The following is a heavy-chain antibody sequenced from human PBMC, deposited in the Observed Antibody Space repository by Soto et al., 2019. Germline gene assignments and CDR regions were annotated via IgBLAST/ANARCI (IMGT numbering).Heavy chain of an antibody. CDR3: ARAKGGITFGGVIANEAHYFDY. Sequence: ASVKVSCKASGGTFSSYAISWVRQAPGQGLEWMGGIIPIFGTANYAQKFQGRVTITADESTSTAYMELSSLRSEDTAVYYCARAKGGITFGGVIANEAHYFDYWGQGTLVTVSS. CDR1: GGTFSSYA. V-gene: IGHV1-69*13. J-gene: IGHJ4*02. D-gene: IGHD3-16*02. CDR2: IIPIFGTA.